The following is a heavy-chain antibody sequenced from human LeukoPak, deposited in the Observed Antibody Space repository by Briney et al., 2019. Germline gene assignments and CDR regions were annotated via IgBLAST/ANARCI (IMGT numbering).Heavy chain of an antibody. Sequence: ASVKVSCKASGYAFTGYYMHWVRQAPGQGPEWLGWINPNSGGTKSAQKFQGRVTMTRDTSISTAYMELSRLRSDDTAVYYCARLSGYEYYFDYWGQGTLVTVSS. D-gene: IGHD5-12*01. V-gene: IGHV1-2*02. CDR1: GYAFTGYY. J-gene: IGHJ4*02. CDR3: ARLSGYEYYFDY. CDR2: INPNSGGT.